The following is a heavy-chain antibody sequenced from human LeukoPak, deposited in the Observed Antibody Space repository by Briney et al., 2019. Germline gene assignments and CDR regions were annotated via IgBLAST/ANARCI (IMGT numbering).Heavy chain of an antibody. V-gene: IGHV4-59*11. D-gene: IGHD3-22*01. CDR3: ARLLDNDSSGNPDTFDM. J-gene: IGHJ3*02. CDR1: GGSMSSHY. CDR2: IYYSGRT. Sequence: KPSETLSLTCTVSGGSMSSHYWSCIRHPPGKGLEWIGYIYYSGRTYYNPSLQSRVTISVDTSKNHFSLKLTSVTAADTAVYYCARLLDNDSSGNPDTFDMWGQGTMVTVSS.